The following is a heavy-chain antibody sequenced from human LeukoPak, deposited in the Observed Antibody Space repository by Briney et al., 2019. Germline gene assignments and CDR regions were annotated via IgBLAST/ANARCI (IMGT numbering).Heavy chain of an antibody. CDR1: GFTFSRFW. V-gene: IGHV3-7*01. Sequence: PGGSLRLSCAASGFTFSRFWMNWVRQAPGRGLEWVANIKPDGSEKYYVDSVKGRFTISRDNAKTSVFLQMNSLRAEDTAVYYCSGRDSSRNPWAYWGQGTLVSVSS. CDR3: SGRDSSRNPWAY. CDR2: IKPDGSEK. D-gene: IGHD2-2*01. J-gene: IGHJ4*02.